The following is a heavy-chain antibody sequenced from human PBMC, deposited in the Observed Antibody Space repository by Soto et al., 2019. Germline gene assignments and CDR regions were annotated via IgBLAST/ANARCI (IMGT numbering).Heavy chain of an antibody. V-gene: IGHV5-10-1*01. CDR2: IDPSDSYT. CDR1: GYSFTSYW. D-gene: IGHD3-9*01. J-gene: IGHJ6*02. Sequence: GESLKISCNGSGYSFTSYWISWVRQMPGKGLEWMGRIDPSDSYTNYSPSFQGHVTISADKSISTAYLQWSRLKASDTAMYYCARPLDYDILTGTGTGYGMDVWGQGTKVTVSS. CDR3: ARPLDYDILTGTGTGYGMDV.